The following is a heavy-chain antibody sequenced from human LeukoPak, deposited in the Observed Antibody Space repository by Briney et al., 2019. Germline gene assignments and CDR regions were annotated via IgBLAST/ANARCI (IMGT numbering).Heavy chain of an antibody. D-gene: IGHD6-13*01. CDR2: IRYDGSNK. CDR3: ARGTGSSWNYYYYYMDV. J-gene: IGHJ6*03. CDR1: GFIFSNYG. Sequence: GGSLRLSCAASGFIFSNYGMHWVRQAPGKGLEWVAFIRYDGSNKYYADSVKGRFTISRDNAKNSLYLQMNSLRAEDTAVYYCARGTGSSWNYYYYYMDVWGKGTTVTVSS. V-gene: IGHV3-30*02.